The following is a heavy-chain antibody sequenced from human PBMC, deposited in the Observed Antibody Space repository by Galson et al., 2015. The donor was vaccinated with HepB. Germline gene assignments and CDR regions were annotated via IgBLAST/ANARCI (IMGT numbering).Heavy chain of an antibody. Sequence: SLRLSCAASGFTFSSYSMNWVRQAPGKGLEWVSYISRSSGTIYSADSVKGRFTISRDNAKNSLYLQMNSLRDEDTAVYCCARVVSIFGVVETKGVGWFDPWGQGTLVTVSS. D-gene: IGHD3-3*01. V-gene: IGHV3-48*02. CDR2: ISRSSGTI. CDR3: ARVVSIFGVVETKGVGWFDP. J-gene: IGHJ5*02. CDR1: GFTFSSYS.